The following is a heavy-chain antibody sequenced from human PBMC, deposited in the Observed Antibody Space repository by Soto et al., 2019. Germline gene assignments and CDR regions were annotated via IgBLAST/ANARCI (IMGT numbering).Heavy chain of an antibody. J-gene: IGHJ4*01. D-gene: IGHD3-10*01. CDR3: ARTFRGSMVRGVIISPYFDY. V-gene: IGHV1-2*04. Sequence: ASVKVSCKASGYTFTGYYMHWVRQAPGQGLEWMGWINPNSGGTNYAQKFQGWVTMTRDTSISTAYMELSRLRSDDTSVYYCARTFRGSMVRGVIISPYFDYWGHGTLVTVSS. CDR1: GYTFTGYY. CDR2: INPNSGGT.